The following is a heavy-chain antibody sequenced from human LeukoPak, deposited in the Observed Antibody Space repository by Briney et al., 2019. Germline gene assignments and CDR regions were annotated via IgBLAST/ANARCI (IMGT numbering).Heavy chain of an antibody. V-gene: IGHV7-4-1*02. J-gene: IGHJ4*02. CDR1: GYTFTSYA. Sequence: ASVKVSCTASGYTFTSYAMNWVRQAPGQGLEWMGWINTNTGNPTYAQGFTGRFVFSLDTSVSTAYLQISSLKAEDTAVYYCARAKEDDFWSGYSGHPDYWGQGTLVTVSS. CDR2: INTNTGNP. D-gene: IGHD3-3*01. CDR3: ARAKEDDFWSGYSGHPDY.